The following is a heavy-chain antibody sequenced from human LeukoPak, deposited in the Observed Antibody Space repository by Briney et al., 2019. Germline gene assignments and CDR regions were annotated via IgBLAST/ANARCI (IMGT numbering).Heavy chain of an antibody. J-gene: IGHJ3*02. CDR3: AREYDFWSGTDAFDI. CDR1: GFTFSSYS. Sequence: GGSLRLSCAASGFTFSSYSMNWVRQAPGKGLEWVSSISSSSSYIYYADSVKGRFTISRDNAKNSLYLQMNSLRAEDTAVYYCAREYDFWSGTDAFDIWGQGPMVTVSS. CDR2: ISSSSSYI. D-gene: IGHD3-3*01. V-gene: IGHV3-21*01.